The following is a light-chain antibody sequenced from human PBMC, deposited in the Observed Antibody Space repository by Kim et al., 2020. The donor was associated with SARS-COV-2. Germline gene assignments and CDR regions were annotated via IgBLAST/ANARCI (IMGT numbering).Light chain of an antibody. V-gene: IGKV1-16*02. CDR3: QQYKSYPFT. CDR1: QDISNS. Sequence: DIQMTQSPSSLSASVGDRVTITCRASQDISNSLTLFQQKPGKAPKSLVYDASSLQSGVPSKFIGSGSGTDFTLTISNLQPEDFATYYCQQYKSYPFTFGGGTKVDIK. J-gene: IGKJ4*01. CDR2: DAS.